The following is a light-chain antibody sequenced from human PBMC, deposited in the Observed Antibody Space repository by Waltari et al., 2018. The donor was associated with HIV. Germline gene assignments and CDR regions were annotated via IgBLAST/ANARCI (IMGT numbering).Light chain of an antibody. CDR2: STT. V-gene: IGLV1-44*01. CDR3: AAWDGSLCGSGV. J-gene: IGLJ2*01. Sequence: QTAPPHTPSAFMALGQWLSITCSGCDSIVGHCVDLCGQQLPGTAPKLLIYSTTQRPSVVPDRFSGSKSGTSASLAIGGLQSEDEADYYCAAWDGSLCGSGVFGGGTKLTVL. CDR1: DSIVGHCV.